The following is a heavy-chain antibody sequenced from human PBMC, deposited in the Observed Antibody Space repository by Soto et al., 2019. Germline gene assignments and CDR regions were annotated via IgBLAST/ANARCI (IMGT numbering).Heavy chain of an antibody. CDR1: GYTFTSYG. Sequence: ASVKVSCKASGYTFTSYGISWVRQAPGQGLEWMGWISAYNGKTNYAQKLQGRVTMTTDTSTSTAYMELRSLRSEDTAVYYCATGTMVRSPSEICGQGTMVTVSS. CDR3: ATGTMVRSPSEI. J-gene: IGHJ3*02. D-gene: IGHD3-10*01. CDR2: ISAYNGKT. V-gene: IGHV1-18*01.